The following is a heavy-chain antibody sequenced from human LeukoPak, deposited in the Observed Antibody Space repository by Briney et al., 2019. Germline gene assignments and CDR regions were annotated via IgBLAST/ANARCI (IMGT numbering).Heavy chain of an antibody. J-gene: IGHJ1*01. V-gene: IGHV1-18*01. Sequence: GASVKVSCKASGYTFTSYGISWVRQAPGQGLEWMGWISAYIGNTNYAQKLQGRVTMTTDTSTSTAYMELRSLRSDDTAVYYCARVKDDSSGYYYVDEYFQHWGQGTLVTVSS. CDR3: ARVKDDSSGYYYVDEYFQH. D-gene: IGHD3-22*01. CDR1: GYTFTSYG. CDR2: ISAYIGNT.